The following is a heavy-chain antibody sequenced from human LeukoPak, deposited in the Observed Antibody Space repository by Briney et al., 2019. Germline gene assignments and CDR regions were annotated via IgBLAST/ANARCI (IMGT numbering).Heavy chain of an antibody. CDR2: ISDSGGST. V-gene: IGHV3-64D*09. CDR1: GFPFSSYA. Sequence: GGSLRLSCSASGFPFSSYAMEWVRQAPGKGLEYVSAISDSGGSTYYADSVKGRFTISRDNSKNTLYLQMSSLRAEDTAVYFCVRGYSFGPYGMDVWSQGTTVTVSS. J-gene: IGHJ6*02. CDR3: VRGYSFGPYGMDV. D-gene: IGHD2-15*01.